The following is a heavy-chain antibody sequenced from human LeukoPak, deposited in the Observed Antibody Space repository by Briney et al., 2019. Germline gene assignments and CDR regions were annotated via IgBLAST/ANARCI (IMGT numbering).Heavy chain of an antibody. J-gene: IGHJ3*02. CDR1: GVILSRYD. V-gene: IGHV3-13*04. D-gene: IGHD6-19*01. Sequence: GGSLRLSCAASGVILSRYDIHWVRQATGKGLEWVSAIGSAGDTYYTDSVKGRFTISRDTGKNSFYLQMNSLRAGDTAVYYCARGFAVAGTSAFDIWGQGTMVTVSS. CDR3: ARGFAVAGTSAFDI. CDR2: IGSAGDT.